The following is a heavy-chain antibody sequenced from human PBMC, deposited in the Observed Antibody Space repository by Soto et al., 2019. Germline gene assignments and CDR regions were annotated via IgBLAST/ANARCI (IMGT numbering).Heavy chain of an antibody. V-gene: IGHV3-23*01. CDR1: GFTFSSYA. D-gene: IGHD6-13*01. CDR3: AKSPGIAAAGTKGSFGY. J-gene: IGHJ4*02. Sequence: GSLRLSCAASGFTFSSYAMSWVRKAPGKGLEWVSAISGSGGSTYYADSVKGRFTISRDNSKNTLYLQMNSLRAEDTAVYYCAKSPGIAAAGTKGSFGYWGQGTLVTVSS. CDR2: ISGSGGST.